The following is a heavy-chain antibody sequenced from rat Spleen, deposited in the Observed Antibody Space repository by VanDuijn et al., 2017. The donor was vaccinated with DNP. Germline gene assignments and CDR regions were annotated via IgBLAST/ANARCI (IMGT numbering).Heavy chain of an antibody. CDR1: GFTFSDYY. J-gene: IGHJ2*01. CDR3: ARMFYGYSDY. D-gene: IGHD1-9*01. V-gene: IGHV5-22*01. Sequence: EVQLVESGGGLVQPGRSLKLFCAASGFTFSDYYMAWVRQAPTKDLEWVAYIRYDGGGTKYADSVKGRFTISRDNAKNTLYLQMNSLRSEDMATYYCARMFYGYSDYWGQGVMVTVSS. CDR2: IRYDGGGT.